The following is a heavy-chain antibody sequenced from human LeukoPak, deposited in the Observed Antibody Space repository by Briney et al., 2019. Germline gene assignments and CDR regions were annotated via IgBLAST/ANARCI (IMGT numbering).Heavy chain of an antibody. Sequence: GESLKISCKGSGYSFTSYWIGWVRQMAGKGLEWMGIIYPGDSDSRYSPSFQGQVTISADKSISTAYLQWSSLKASDTAMYYCVRPSGYYASGNPDYIDLWGQGTLVTVSS. CDR2: IYPGDSDS. J-gene: IGHJ4*02. V-gene: IGHV5-51*01. CDR3: VRPSGYYASGNPDYIDL. CDR1: GYSFTSYW. D-gene: IGHD3-10*01.